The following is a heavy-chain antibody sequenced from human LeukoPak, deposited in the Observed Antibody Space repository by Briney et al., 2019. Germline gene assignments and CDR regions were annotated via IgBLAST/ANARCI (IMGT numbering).Heavy chain of an antibody. Sequence: SVKVSCKASGATFSSYTISWVRQAPGQGLEWMGRIIPILGIANYAQKFQGRVTITADKSTNTAYMELSSLRSEDTAVYYCAISSSSNSYSGWFDPWGQGTLVTVSS. V-gene: IGHV1-69*02. J-gene: IGHJ5*02. CDR3: AISSSSNSYSGWFDP. CDR2: IIPILGIA. CDR1: GATFSSYT. D-gene: IGHD2-2*01.